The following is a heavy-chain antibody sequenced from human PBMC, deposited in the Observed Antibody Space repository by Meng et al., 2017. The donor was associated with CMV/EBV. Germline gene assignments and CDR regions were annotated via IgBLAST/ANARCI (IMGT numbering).Heavy chain of an antibody. Sequence: GGSLRLPCAVSGITFSSYWMHWVRQVPGKGLLWVSRISPDGTSTAYADSVKGRFTISRDNAKNTLYLQMNSLRVEDTAVYYCAKVESSSWYYFDYWGQGTLVTVSS. CDR1: GITFSSYW. J-gene: IGHJ4*02. CDR2: ISPDGTST. V-gene: IGHV3-74*01. D-gene: IGHD6-13*01. CDR3: AKVESSSWYYFDY.